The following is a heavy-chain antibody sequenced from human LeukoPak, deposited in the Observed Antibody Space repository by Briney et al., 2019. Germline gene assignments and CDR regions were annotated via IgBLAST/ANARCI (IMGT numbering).Heavy chain of an antibody. CDR3: AKGDIGYCSGGSCYSAAGMDV. V-gene: IGHV3-33*06. J-gene: IGHJ6*02. D-gene: IGHD2-15*01. CDR1: GFTFSSYG. CDR2: IWYDGSNK. Sequence: GGSLRLSCAASGFTFSSYGMHWVRQAPGKGLEWVAVIWYDGSNKYYADFVKGRFTISRDNSKNTLYLQMNSLRAEDTAVYYCAKGDIGYCSGGSCYSAAGMDVWGQGTTVTVSS.